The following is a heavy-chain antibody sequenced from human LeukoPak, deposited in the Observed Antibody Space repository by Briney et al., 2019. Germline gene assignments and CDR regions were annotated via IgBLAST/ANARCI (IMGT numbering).Heavy chain of an antibody. CDR2: ISAYNGNT. Sequence: ASVKVSCKASGYTFTSYGISWVRQAPGQGLEWMGLISAYNGNTNYAQKLQGRVTMTTDTSTSTAYMELRSLRSEDTAVYYCASAQAPAVGPPDAFDIWGQGTMVTVSS. V-gene: IGHV1-18*01. D-gene: IGHD3-10*01. CDR3: ASAQAPAVGPPDAFDI. CDR1: GYTFTSYG. J-gene: IGHJ3*02.